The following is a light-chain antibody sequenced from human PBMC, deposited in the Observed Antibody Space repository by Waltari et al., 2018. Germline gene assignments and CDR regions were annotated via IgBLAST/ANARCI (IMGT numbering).Light chain of an antibody. CDR1: QSVSGAY. J-gene: IGKJ2*01. CDR3: QQYGSSPNT. Sequence: EIVLTHSPGTLTLSPGERATLSCRASQSVSGAYVAWYRQRPGQAPRLLMYDASSRATGMPDRFIGRGAGTDFTLTISRLEPEDFAVFFCQQYGSSPNTFGQGTQLEIK. V-gene: IGKV3-20*01. CDR2: DAS.